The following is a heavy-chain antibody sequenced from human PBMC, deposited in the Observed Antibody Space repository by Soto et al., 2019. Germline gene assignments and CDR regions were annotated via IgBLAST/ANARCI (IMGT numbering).Heavy chain of an antibody. CDR3: ARDSNLGFDP. Sequence: PGGSLRLSCAASGFTFSNYWMHWVRQVPGKGLVWVSHINSDGSGTSYADSVKGRFTNSRDNAKNTLYLQMNSLRAEDTAVYCCARDSNLGFDPWGQGTLVTVSS. CDR2: INSDGSGT. D-gene: IGHD7-27*01. V-gene: IGHV3-74*01. J-gene: IGHJ5*02. CDR1: GFTFSNYW.